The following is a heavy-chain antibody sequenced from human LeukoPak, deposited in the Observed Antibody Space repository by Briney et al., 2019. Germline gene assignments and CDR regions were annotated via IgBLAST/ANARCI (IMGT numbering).Heavy chain of an antibody. CDR3: ARSDYYASGADC. V-gene: IGHV4-38-2*01. CDR1: DYSISSGYF. D-gene: IGHD3-10*01. CDR2: IYHRGNI. Sequence: SETLSLTCAVSDYSISSGYFWGWMRQPPGKGLEWIGSIYHRGNIYYNPSLKSRVTISVDTPRNQFSLKLSSTTAADTAMYYCARSDYYASGADCWGQGILVTVSS. J-gene: IGHJ4*02.